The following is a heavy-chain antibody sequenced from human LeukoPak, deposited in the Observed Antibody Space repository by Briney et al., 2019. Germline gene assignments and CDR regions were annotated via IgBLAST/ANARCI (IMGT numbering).Heavy chain of an antibody. CDR2: INPNSGGT. D-gene: IGHD2-2*01. J-gene: IGHJ6*03. Sequence: ASVKVSCKASGYTFTNYFIHWVRQAPGQGLEWMGWINPNSGGTNYAQKFQGRVTMTRDTSISTAYMELSRLRSDDTAVYYCARDCSSTSCYHYYYMDVWGKGTTVTVSS. V-gene: IGHV1-2*02. CDR1: GYTFTNYF. CDR3: ARDCSSTSCYHYYYMDV.